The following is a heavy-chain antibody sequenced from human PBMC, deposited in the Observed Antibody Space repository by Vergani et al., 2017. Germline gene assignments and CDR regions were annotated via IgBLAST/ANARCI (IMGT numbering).Heavy chain of an antibody. J-gene: IGHJ6*02. D-gene: IGHD4-11*01. V-gene: IGHV4-34*01. Sequence: QVQLQQWGGGLLKPSETLSLTCVVNGGSFTSYDWTWIRQSPGEGLEWVGDIDHTGRPDYNPSLKSRLTMSVDKSLNQSSLTLNSVTDTDTAIYFCARVNTETNGHLFYCYCMGVWGQGTAVTVS. CDR2: IDHTGRP. CDR1: GGSFTSYD. CDR3: ARVNTETNGHLFYCYCMGV.